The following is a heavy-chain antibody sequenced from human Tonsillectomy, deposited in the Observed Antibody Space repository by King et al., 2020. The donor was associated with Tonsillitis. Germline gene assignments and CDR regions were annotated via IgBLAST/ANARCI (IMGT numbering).Heavy chain of an antibody. CDR2: INWNGGST. D-gene: IGHD3-22*01. V-gene: IGHV3-20*03. Sequence: VQLVESGGGVARPGGSLRLSYAASGFTFDDYGMTWVRQAPGEGLEWVSGINWNGGSTGYADSVKGRFTISRDNAKNSLYLQMNSLRAEDTALYYCARDRNYYDSSGYDAFDIWGQGTMVTVSS. CDR1: GFTFDDYG. CDR3: ARDRNYYDSSGYDAFDI. J-gene: IGHJ3*02.